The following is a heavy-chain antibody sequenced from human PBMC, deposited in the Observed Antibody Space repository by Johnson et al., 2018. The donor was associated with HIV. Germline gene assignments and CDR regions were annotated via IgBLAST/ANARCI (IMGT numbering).Heavy chain of an antibody. Sequence: VQLVESGGGLIQPGGSLRLSCVASGFTVISNHMSWVRQAPGKGLEWVSVIYSGDRTNYADSVTGRFTISRDNSKNTLYLQMTSLRAEDTAVYYCARRARDTSTCLGGSLNAFDIWGQGTMVTVSS. CDR1: GFTVISNH. D-gene: IGHD6-13*01. CDR2: IYSGDRT. V-gene: IGHV3-53*01. CDR3: ARRARDTSTCLGGSLNAFDI. J-gene: IGHJ3*02.